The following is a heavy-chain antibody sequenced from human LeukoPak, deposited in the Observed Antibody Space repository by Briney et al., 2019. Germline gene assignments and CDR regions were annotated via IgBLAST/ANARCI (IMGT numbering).Heavy chain of an antibody. Sequence: ASVKVSCKASGYTFTGYYMHWVRQAPGQGLEWMGWINPNSGGTNYAQKFQGRVTMTRDTSISTAYMELSRLRSDDTAVYYCARGAPLDIVVVVAVKSPFDYWGQGTLVTVSS. V-gene: IGHV1-2*02. J-gene: IGHJ4*02. CDR1: GYTFTGYY. CDR3: ARGAPLDIVVVVAVKSPFDY. D-gene: IGHD2-15*01. CDR2: INPNSGGT.